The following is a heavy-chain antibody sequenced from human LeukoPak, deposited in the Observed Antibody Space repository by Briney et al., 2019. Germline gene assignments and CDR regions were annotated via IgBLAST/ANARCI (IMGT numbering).Heavy chain of an antibody. CDR2: ISAYNGNT. Sequence: GASVKVSCKASGYTFTSYGISWVRQAPGQGLEWMRWISAYNGNTNYAQKLQGRVTMTTDTSTSTAYMELRSLRSDDTAVYYCARNLYGSGYKDAFDIWGQGTMVTVSS. J-gene: IGHJ3*02. D-gene: IGHD3-10*01. CDR3: ARNLYGSGYKDAFDI. V-gene: IGHV1-18*01. CDR1: GYTFTSYG.